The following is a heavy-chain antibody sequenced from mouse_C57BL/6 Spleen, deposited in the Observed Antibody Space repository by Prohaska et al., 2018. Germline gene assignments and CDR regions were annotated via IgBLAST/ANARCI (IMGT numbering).Heavy chain of an antibody. CDR3: TGPAAWFAY. V-gene: IGHV6-3*01. CDR1: GFTFTNYW. CDR2: IRLKSDNYAT. Sequence: EVKLEESGGGLVQPGGSMKLSCVASGFTFTNYWMNWVRQSPEKGLEWVAQIRLKSDNYATNYAESVKGRFAISRDDSKSCVYLQMSNLRAEDTGIYYCTGPAAWFAYWGQGTLVTVSA. J-gene: IGHJ3*01.